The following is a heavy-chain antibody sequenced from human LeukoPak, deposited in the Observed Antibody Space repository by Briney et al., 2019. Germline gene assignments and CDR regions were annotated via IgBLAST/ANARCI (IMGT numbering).Heavy chain of an antibody. Sequence: SVKVSCKASGRTFSSYTISWVRQAPGQGLEWMGRIIPILGIANYAQKFQGRVTITADKSTSTAYMELSSLRSEDTAVYYCAPQLNTGYSSSWQFDPWGQGTLVTVSS. V-gene: IGHV1-69*02. D-gene: IGHD6-13*01. CDR2: IIPILGIA. J-gene: IGHJ5*02. CDR1: GRTFSSYT. CDR3: APQLNTGYSSSWQFDP.